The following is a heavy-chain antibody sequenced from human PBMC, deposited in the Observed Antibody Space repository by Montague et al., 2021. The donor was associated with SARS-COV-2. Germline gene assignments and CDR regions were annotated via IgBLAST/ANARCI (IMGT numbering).Heavy chain of an antibody. V-gene: IGHV4-39*01. CDR3: ARERFTSGWFQPFDY. J-gene: IGHJ4*02. CDR1: GGSISSSNYY. CDR2: IYYSGTT. D-gene: IGHD6-19*01. Sequence: SETLSLTCTVSGGSISSSNYYWGWIRQPPGKGLEWIGSIYYSGTTYYTPSLQSRVTISVDTSKNQFSLKLSSVTAADTAVYYCARERFTSGWFQPFDYWGQGTLVTVSS.